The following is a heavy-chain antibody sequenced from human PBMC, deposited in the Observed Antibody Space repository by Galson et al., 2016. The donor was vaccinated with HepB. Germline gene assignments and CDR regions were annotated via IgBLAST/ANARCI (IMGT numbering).Heavy chain of an antibody. J-gene: IGHJ6*02. D-gene: IGHD3-16*01. V-gene: IGHV4-61*01. CDR2: IYDSGST. CDR1: GGSVSSNIHY. CDR3: ARDHVVMWFGGGGLDV. Sequence: SETLSLTCTVSGGSVSSNIHYWSWIRQPPGKGLEWIGYIYDSGSTNYNPSLKSRVTISVDKSKNQFSLKLKSVTAADMAVYYCARDHVVMWFGGGGLDVWGQGTTVTVSS.